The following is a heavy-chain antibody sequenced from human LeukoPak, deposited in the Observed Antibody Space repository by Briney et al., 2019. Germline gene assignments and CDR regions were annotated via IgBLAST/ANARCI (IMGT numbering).Heavy chain of an antibody. D-gene: IGHD7-27*01. J-gene: IGHJ4*02. CDR3: AKGVSEWGNLGN. Sequence: GGSLRLSCTVSGFMPRNCGVLWVRQAPDRGLVGVGFTRPDTDEKYYSDSVRGRFTISRDNPTNTLYLQMNSLRVEDTALYFCAKGVSEWGNLGNWGQGTLVTVSS. CDR2: TRPDTDEK. CDR1: GFMPRNCG. V-gene: IGHV3-30*02.